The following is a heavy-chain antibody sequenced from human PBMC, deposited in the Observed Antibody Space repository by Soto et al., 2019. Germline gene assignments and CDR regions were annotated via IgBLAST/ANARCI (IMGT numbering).Heavy chain of an antibody. Sequence: HEHLVQSGAEVKRPGASLKVSCKASGYRFTGNYIHWVRQAPGQGLEWMGWINPDCGATNYAQNLEGRVTLTSDTSISTASMDLTSLSSDDTAVYYCARGDYGTGGYPFPYFDYWGQGTLVIVSS. CDR1: GYRFTGNY. J-gene: IGHJ4*02. CDR2: INPDCGAT. D-gene: IGHD2-8*02. V-gene: IGHV1-2*02. CDR3: ARGDYGTGGYPFPYFDY.